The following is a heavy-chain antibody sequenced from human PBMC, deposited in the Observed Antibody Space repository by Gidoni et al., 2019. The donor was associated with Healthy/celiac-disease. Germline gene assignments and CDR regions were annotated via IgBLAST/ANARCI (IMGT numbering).Heavy chain of an antibody. CDR1: GGSFIGYY. CDR3: ARGLTGGNRNWFDP. V-gene: IGHV4-34*01. J-gene: IGHJ5*02. D-gene: IGHD2-15*01. Sequence: QVQLQQWGAGLLKPSETLSLTCAVYGGSFIGYYWRWIRQPPGKGLEWIGEINHSGSTNYNPSLKSRVTISVDTSKNQFSLKLSSVTAADTAVYYCARGLTGGNRNWFDPWGQGTLVTVSS. CDR2: INHSGST.